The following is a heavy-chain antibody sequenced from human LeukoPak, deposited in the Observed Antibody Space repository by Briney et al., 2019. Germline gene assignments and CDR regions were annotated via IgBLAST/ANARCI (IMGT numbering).Heavy chain of an antibody. D-gene: IGHD6-19*01. CDR2: ISSSSSYI. V-gene: IGHV3-21*04. CDR3: ARGLMETVTGTPFDY. CDR1: GFTFSSYS. J-gene: IGHJ4*02. Sequence: GGSLRLSCAASGFTFSSYSMNWVRQAPGKWLEWVSSISSSSSYIYYADSVKGRFTISRDNAKNSLFLQMNSLRVEDTAVYYCARGLMETVTGTPFDYWGQGTLVTVSS.